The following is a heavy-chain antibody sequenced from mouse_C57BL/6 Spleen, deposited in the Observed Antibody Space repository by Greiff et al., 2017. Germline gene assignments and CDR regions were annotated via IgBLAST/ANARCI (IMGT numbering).Heavy chain of an antibody. CDR3: ARSLEGYYYAMDY. J-gene: IGHJ4*01. CDR1: GYTFTSYW. Sequence: VQRVESGAELAKPGASVKPSCKASGYTFTSYWMHWVKQRPGQGLEWIGYINPSSGYTKYNQKFKDKATLTADKSSSTAYMQLSSLTYEDSAVYYCARSLEGYYYAMDYWGQGTSVTVSS. V-gene: IGHV1-7*01. CDR2: INPSSGYT. D-gene: IGHD3-3*01.